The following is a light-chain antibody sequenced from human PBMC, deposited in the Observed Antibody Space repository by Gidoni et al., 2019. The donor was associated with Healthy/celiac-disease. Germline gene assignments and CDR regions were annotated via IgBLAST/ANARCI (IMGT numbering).Light chain of an antibody. CDR1: SSDVGGYNY. Sequence: QSALTQPASVSGSPGQSFTISCTGTSSDVGGYNYVSWYQQHPGKAPKLIIYEVSNRPSGVSNRFSGSKSGNTASLTISELQAEDEADYYCSSYTSSSTLVFGGGTKLTVL. J-gene: IGLJ2*01. CDR2: EVS. CDR3: SSYTSSSTLV. V-gene: IGLV2-14*01.